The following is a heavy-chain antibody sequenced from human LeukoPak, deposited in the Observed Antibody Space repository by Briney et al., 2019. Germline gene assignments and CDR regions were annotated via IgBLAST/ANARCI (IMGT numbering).Heavy chain of an antibody. J-gene: IGHJ4*02. Sequence: ASVKVSCKASVFTFTSSAMQWVRQARGQRLEWIGWIVVGSGDTEYAQKFQERVTITRDMSTGTAYMELSSLRSEDTAVYYCASRGLVPTGYFDYWGQGTLVTVSS. CDR1: VFTFTSSA. CDR3: ASRGLVPTGYFDY. D-gene: IGHD3/OR15-3a*01. V-gene: IGHV1-58*02. CDR2: IVVGSGDT.